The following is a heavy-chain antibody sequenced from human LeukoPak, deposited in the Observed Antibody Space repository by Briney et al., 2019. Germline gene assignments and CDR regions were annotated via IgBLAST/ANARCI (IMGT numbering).Heavy chain of an antibody. D-gene: IGHD3-22*01. CDR3: AKDLAYYDSSGYPVDPFDY. CDR1: GFTVSSNY. J-gene: IGHJ4*02. Sequence: TGGSLRLSCAASGFTVSSNYISWVRQAPGKGLEWVSAISGSGGSTYYADSVKGRFTISRDNSKNTLYLQMNSLRAEDTAVYYCAKDLAYYDSSGYPVDPFDYWGQGTLVTVSS. CDR2: ISGSGGST. V-gene: IGHV3-23*01.